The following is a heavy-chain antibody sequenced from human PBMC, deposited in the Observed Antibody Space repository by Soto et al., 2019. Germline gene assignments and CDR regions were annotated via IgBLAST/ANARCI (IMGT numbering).Heavy chain of an antibody. J-gene: IGHJ6*03. CDR2: IKSKTDGGTT. V-gene: IGHV3-15*01. Sequence: PGGSLRLSCAASGFTFSNAWMSWVRQAPGKGLEWVGRIKSKTDGGTTDYAAPVKGRFTISRDDSKNTLYLQMNSLKTEDTAVYYCTTDLEAAAGTGGRYYYYYYYMDVWGKGTTVTVSS. CDR3: TTDLEAAAGTGGRYYYYYYYMDV. D-gene: IGHD6-13*01. CDR1: GFTFSNAW.